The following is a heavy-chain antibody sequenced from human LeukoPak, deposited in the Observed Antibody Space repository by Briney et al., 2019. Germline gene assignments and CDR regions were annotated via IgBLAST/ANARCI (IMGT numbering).Heavy chain of an antibody. CDR3: ARVVMTLIVVVTPGPFDI. J-gene: IGHJ3*02. CDR1: GYTFTKYD. D-gene: IGHD3-22*01. CDR2: ISAYNGNR. Sequence: GASVKVSCKASGYTFTKYDINWVRQAPGQGLEWMGWISAYNGNRHYAQKFQGRVTMTTDTSTSTAYMELRSLRSDDTAVYYCARVVMTLIVVVTPGPFDIWGQGTVVTVSS. V-gene: IGHV1-18*01.